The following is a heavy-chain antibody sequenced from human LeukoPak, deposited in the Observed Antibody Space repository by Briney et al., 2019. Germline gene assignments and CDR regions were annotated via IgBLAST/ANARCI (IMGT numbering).Heavy chain of an antibody. CDR1: GGSISNYY. Sequence: SETLSLTCTVSGGSISNYYWSWIRQPPGKGLEWIGTIYYSGSTYYNPSLKSRVTISIDTSKNQFSLKLSSVTAADTAVYYCARVPSLKWGYDYWGQGTLVTVSS. CDR2: IYYSGST. V-gene: IGHV4-59*12. D-gene: IGHD7-27*01. J-gene: IGHJ4*02. CDR3: ARVPSLKWGYDY.